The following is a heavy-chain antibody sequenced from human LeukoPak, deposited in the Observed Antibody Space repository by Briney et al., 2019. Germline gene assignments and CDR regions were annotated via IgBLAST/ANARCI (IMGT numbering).Heavy chain of an antibody. CDR3: ANDYSNYYSYGMDV. CDR2: ISHDGSNK. D-gene: IGHD4-11*01. V-gene: IGHV3-30*18. J-gene: IGHJ6*02. Sequence: GRSLRLSCAASGFTFSSYGMHWVRQAPGKGLEWVAIISHDGSNKDYSDSVKGRFTISRDNSRSTLYLHMNSLRVEDMAVYYCANDYSNYYSYGMDVWGQGTTVTVSS. CDR1: GFTFSSYG.